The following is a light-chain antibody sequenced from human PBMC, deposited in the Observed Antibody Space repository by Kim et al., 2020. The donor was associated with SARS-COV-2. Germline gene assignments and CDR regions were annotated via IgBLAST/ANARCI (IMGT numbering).Light chain of an antibody. V-gene: IGLV3-19*01. CDR3: NSRDSSGDHLV. J-gene: IGLJ2*01. Sequence: SSELTQDPAVSVALGQTVKITCQGDSLRSYYANWYQQKPGQAPVLVIYGKNNRPSGIPDRFSGSTSGNTASLTITGAQAEDEADYYCNSRDSSGDHLVFGGRSKVTVL. CDR2: GKN. CDR1: SLRSYY.